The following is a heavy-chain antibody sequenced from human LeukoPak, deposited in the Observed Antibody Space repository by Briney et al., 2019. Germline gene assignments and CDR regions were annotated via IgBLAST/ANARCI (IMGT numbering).Heavy chain of an antibody. J-gene: IGHJ5*02. CDR1: GGSFSGYY. CDR2: INHSGST. CDR3: ARRVLSTRWFDP. V-gene: IGHV4-34*01. Sequence: SETLSLTCAVYGGSFSGYYWSWIRQSPGKGLEWIGEINHSGSTNYTPSLKSRVTISVDTSKNQFSLKLSSVTAADTAVYYCARRVLSTRWFDPWGQGTLVTVSS. D-gene: IGHD3-10*01.